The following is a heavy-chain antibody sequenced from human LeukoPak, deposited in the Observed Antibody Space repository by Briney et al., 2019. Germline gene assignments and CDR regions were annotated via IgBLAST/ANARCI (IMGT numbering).Heavy chain of an antibody. J-gene: IGHJ4*02. CDR2: ISYNGNQ. D-gene: IGHD3-10*01. CDR3: ARDPYYYGSGIDY. CDR1: GFTFVNYG. V-gene: IGHV3-30-3*01. Sequence: GRSLRLSCEASGFTFVNYGFHWVRQAPVKALEWVAFISYNGNQKYGDSVKGRFTISRDNSKSTLYLQMNSLRAEDTAVYYCARDPYYYGSGIDYWGQGTLVTVSS.